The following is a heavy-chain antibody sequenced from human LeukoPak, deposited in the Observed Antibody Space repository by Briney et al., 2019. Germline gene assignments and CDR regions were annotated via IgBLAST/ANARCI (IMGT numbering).Heavy chain of an antibody. J-gene: IGHJ4*02. CDR2: ISAYNGNT. V-gene: IGHV1-18*01. Sequence: ASVKVSCKASGYTFTSYGISWVRQAPGQGLEWMGWISAYNGNTNYAQKFQGRVTMTRDTSTSTVYMELSSLRSEDTAVYYCARDQIPTKFDYWGQGTLVTVSS. CDR3: ARDQIPTKFDY. CDR1: GYTFTSYG.